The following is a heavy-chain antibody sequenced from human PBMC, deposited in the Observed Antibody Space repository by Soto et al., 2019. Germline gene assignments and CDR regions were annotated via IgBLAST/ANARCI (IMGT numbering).Heavy chain of an antibody. CDR2: FFIGGNT. Sequence: SETLSLTCTVSGGSITGGSISSTTYYWGWMRQPPGKGLEWIASFFIGGNTYYNPSLKSRVTTSVDTSKNQFSLKLSSVTAADTAVYYCARSHIVSRLFMYPYDYWGQGTPVTVSS. V-gene: IGHV4-39*01. D-gene: IGHD6-6*01. J-gene: IGHJ4*02. CDR3: ARSHIVSRLFMYPYDY. CDR1: GGSITGGSISSTTYY.